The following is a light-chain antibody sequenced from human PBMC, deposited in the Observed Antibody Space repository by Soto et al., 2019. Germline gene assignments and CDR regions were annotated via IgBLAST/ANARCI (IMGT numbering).Light chain of an antibody. CDR2: DAS. CDR1: QDISNY. Sequence: DIQMTQSPSSLSASVGDRVTITCQASQDISNYLNWYQQKPGKAPKLLIFDASNVETGVTSRFSGSGSGTDFTFTIHSLQPEYAATYYCQQYEDLPLTFGGGTKVGIK. CDR3: QQYEDLPLT. J-gene: IGKJ4*01. V-gene: IGKV1-33*01.